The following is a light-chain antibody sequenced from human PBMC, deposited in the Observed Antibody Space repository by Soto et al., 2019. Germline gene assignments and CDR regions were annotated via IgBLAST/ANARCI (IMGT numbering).Light chain of an antibody. J-gene: IGKJ3*01. CDR2: GAS. V-gene: IGKV3-20*01. Sequence: EIVLTQSPGTLSLSPGERATLSCRASQSVSSSYLAWYQQKRGQAPRLLIYGASTRATGITDRFSGSGSGTHFTLTISRLEPEDFEVYYCQQYGSSLFTFGPGTKVDIK. CDR3: QQYGSSLFT. CDR1: QSVSSSY.